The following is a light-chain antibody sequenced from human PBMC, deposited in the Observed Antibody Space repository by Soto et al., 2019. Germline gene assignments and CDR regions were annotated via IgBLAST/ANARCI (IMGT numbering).Light chain of an antibody. CDR1: QSVSSNY. Sequence: EIVLTQSPGTLSLSPGERATLSCRASQSVSSNYVAWYQQRPGQSPRLLIYGASTRATGIPDRFSGSGSGTDFTLTISRLEPEDFAVYYCQQYGSLSWTFGQGTKVDIK. J-gene: IGKJ1*01. CDR2: GAS. V-gene: IGKV3-20*01. CDR3: QQYGSLSWT.